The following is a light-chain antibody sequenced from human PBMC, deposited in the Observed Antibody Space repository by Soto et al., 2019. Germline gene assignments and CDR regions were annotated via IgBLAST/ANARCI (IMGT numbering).Light chain of an antibody. CDR2: LAS. CDR1: QSISNY. V-gene: IGKV1-39*01. J-gene: IGKJ1*01. CDR3: QHTYKTPLT. Sequence: DIQMTQSPSSLSASVGDRVTITCRASQSISNYLNWYRQRPGKAPKLLIYLASSLSSGVPSKFSGSGSGTDFTLTISVLQPEDSETYYCQHTYKTPLTFGQGTKVEIK.